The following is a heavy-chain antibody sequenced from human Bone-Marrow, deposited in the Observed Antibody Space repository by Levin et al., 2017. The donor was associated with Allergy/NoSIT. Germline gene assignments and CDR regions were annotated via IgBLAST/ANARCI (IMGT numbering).Heavy chain of an antibody. Sequence: ASVKVSCRASGYTFTSYYLHWVRQAPGQGLEWVGMIDPSGGGATYAQNFQGRLTLTRDKSTSTLYMELSSLKSDDTAFYYCSRIQCSSARCPKRYPQHWGLGTLVAVSS. V-gene: IGHV1-46*01. CDR1: GYTFTSYY. D-gene: IGHD5/OR15-5a*01. CDR3: SRIQCSSARCPKRYPQH. J-gene: IGHJ1*01. CDR2: IDPSGGGA.